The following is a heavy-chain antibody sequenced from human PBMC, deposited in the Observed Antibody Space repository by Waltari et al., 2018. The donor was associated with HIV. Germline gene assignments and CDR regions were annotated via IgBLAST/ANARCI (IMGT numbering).Heavy chain of an antibody. V-gene: IGHV4-38-2*02. J-gene: IGHJ5*02. D-gene: IGHD3-10*01. Sequence: QVQLQESGPGLVKPSETLSLTCAVSGYSISSGYFWGWNRQPPGKALEWIGSMFHNGSTYYNPSLKSRVTISVDTSKNQFSLKLISVTSADTAIYYCAREWGTLMVAWFDPWGQGTLVTVSS. CDR1: GYSISSGYF. CDR2: MFHNGST. CDR3: AREWGTLMVAWFDP.